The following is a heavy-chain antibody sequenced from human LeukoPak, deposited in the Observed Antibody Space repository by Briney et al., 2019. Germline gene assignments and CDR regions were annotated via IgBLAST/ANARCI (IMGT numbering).Heavy chain of an antibody. CDR3: ARAVTGDVFDD. CDR1: GGSVGGNY. D-gene: IGHD7-27*01. Sequence: SETLSLTCTVSGGSVGGNYWSWIRQPPGKGLEWIGYIYSDGSANYNPSLKSRVTISIDTSKNQFSLRLTSVTAADTAVYFCARAVTGDVFDDWGQGTLVTVSS. J-gene: IGHJ4*02. V-gene: IGHV4-59*02. CDR2: IYSDGSA.